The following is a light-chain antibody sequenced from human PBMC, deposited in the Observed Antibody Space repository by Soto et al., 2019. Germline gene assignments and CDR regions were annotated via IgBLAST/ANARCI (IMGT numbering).Light chain of an antibody. CDR2: DAS. V-gene: IGKV1-33*01. Sequence: DIQMTQSPSSLSASVGDRVTITCQASQDISKYLNWYQQKPGKAPKLLIYDASNLETGVPSRFSGSGSGTDFTFTISSLQPEHIATYYCQQYDNLPLLYTFGQGTKLEIK. J-gene: IGKJ2*01. CDR3: QQYDNLPLLYT. CDR1: QDISKY.